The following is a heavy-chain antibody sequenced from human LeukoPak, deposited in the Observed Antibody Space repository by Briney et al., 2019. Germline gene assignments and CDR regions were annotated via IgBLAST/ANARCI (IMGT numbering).Heavy chain of an antibody. CDR2: IYSGGST. CDR1: GFTVSSNY. CDR3: ARDSIAAAGTGLDY. Sequence: GGSLRLSCAASGFTVSSNYMSWVRQAPGKRLEWVSVIYSGGSTYYADSVKGRFTISRDNSKNTLYLQMNSLRAEDTAVYYCARDSIAAAGTGLDYWGQGTLVTVSS. J-gene: IGHJ4*02. D-gene: IGHD6-13*01. V-gene: IGHV3-53*01.